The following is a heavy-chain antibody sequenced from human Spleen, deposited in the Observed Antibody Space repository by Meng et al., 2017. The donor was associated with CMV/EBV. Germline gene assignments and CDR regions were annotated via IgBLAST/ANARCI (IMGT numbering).Heavy chain of an antibody. D-gene: IGHD3-16*02. V-gene: IGHV1-69*05. Sequence: TFSSSSLMWVRQAPGQVLEWMGGITPAFETADYAQKFRDRVTISRDDSATTAYMEMSSLKSEDTAVYFCARGPRITVGGVIIWPLEDWGQGTLVTVSS. CDR3: ARGPRITVGGVIIWPLED. J-gene: IGHJ4*02. CDR1: TFSSSS. CDR2: ITPAFETA.